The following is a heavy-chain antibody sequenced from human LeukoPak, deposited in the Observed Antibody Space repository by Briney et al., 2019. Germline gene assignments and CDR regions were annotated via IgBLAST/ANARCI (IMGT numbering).Heavy chain of an antibody. D-gene: IGHD6-19*01. CDR2: IYYSGST. CDR3: AKYNSAWYSFDY. V-gene: IGHV4-30-4*08. CDR1: GGSISSGDYY. Sequence: SQTLSLTCTVSGGSISSGDYYWSWIRQPPGKGLEWIGYIYYSGSTYYNPSLKSRVTISLDTSKSQFSLKLSSVTAADTAVYYCAKYNSAWYSFDYWGQGNVVTVSS. J-gene: IGHJ4*02.